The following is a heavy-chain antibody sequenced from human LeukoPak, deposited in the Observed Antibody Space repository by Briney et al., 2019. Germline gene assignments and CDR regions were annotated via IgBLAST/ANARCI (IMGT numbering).Heavy chain of an antibody. J-gene: IGHJ6*02. CDR2: IIPIFGTA. CDR1: GGTFSSYA. Sequence: ASVNVSCKASGGTFSSYAISWVRQAPGQGLEWMGGIIPIFGTANYAQKFQGRVTITADESTSTACMELSSLRSEDTAVYYCARDRYYGSGSYPYYYYGMDVWGQGTTVTVSS. V-gene: IGHV1-69*13. D-gene: IGHD3-10*01. CDR3: ARDRYYGSGSYPYYYYGMDV.